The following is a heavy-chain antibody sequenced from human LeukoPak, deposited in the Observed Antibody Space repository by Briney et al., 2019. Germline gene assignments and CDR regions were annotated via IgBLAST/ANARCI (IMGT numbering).Heavy chain of an antibody. CDR2: IFAVVST. CDR3: ARGPIVVVPAALARRNYYYYMDV. CDR1: GGSISSYY. V-gene: IGHV4-4*07. Sequence: PSETLSLTCTVSGGSISSYYWSWIRQPAGKGLEWVGRIFAVVSTTYNTSLKRRVPFSVATSKNQFSLSLDSVTPADTAVYYCARGPIVVVPAALARRNYYYYMDVWGKGTTVTVSS. J-gene: IGHJ6*03. D-gene: IGHD2-2*01.